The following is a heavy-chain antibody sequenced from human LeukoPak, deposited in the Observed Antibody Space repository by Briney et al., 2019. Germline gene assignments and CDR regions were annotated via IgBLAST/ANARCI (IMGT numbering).Heavy chain of an antibody. V-gene: IGHV4-59*01. CDR2: IYYSGST. CDR1: GGSIGSYY. J-gene: IGHJ6*02. D-gene: IGHD6-6*01. Sequence: PSETLSLTCTVSGGSIGSYYWSWIRQPPGKGLEWIGYIYYSGSTNYNPSPKSRVTISVDTSKNQFSLKLSSVTAADTAVYYCARSRPNYYYYGMDVWGQGTTVTVSS. CDR3: ARSRPNYYYYGMDV.